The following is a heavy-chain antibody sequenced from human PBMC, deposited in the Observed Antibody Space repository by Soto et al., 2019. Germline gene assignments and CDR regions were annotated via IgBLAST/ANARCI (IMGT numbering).Heavy chain of an antibody. D-gene: IGHD3-10*01. J-gene: IGHJ4*02. Sequence: GESLKISCKGSGXSFTSYWIGWVRQMPGKGLEWMGIIYPGDSDTRYSPSFQGQVTISADKSISTAYLQWSSLKASDTAMYYCARLAYYGSGSYLWFDYWGQGTLVTVSS. CDR3: ARLAYYGSGSYLWFDY. CDR2: IYPGDSDT. CDR1: GXSFTSYW. V-gene: IGHV5-51*01.